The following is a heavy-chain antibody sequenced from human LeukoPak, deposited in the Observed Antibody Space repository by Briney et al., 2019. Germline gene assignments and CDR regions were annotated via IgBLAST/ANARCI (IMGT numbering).Heavy chain of an antibody. V-gene: IGHV3-11*01. J-gene: IGHJ4*02. CDR2: ISSGGDTI. D-gene: IGHD7-27*01. Sequence: GSLRLSCAASGFTFSDSYMSWIRQVSGKGLEWISYISSGGDTIYYADSVKGRFIISRDNAKNSLYLQMNSLRGEDTAVYDWAREGGNWGEGYFDYWGQGTLVTVSS. CDR1: GFTFSDSY. CDR3: AREGGNWGEGYFDY.